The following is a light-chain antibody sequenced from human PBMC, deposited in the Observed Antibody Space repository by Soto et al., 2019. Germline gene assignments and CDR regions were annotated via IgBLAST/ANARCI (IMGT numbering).Light chain of an antibody. CDR2: GPS. V-gene: IGKV3-20*01. J-gene: IGKJ4*01. CDR1: LSVNYNY. Sequence: EIVLTQSPGTLSLSPGERATLSCRASLSVNYNYLAWYQQKPGQAPKLLIYGPSTRATGIPDRFSGSGSGTDFTLTISRLEPEEFAVYYCQQFGGSPPVTFGGGTKVEVK. CDR3: QQFGGSPPVT.